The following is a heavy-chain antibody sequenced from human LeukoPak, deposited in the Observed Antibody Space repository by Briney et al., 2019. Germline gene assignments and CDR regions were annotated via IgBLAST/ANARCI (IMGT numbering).Heavy chain of an antibody. CDR2: IYTSGST. CDR3: ARVRGDYYMDV. J-gene: IGHJ6*03. V-gene: IGHV4-4*09. Sequence: SETLSLTCTVSGGSISSHYWSWIRQPPGKGLEWIGYIYTSGSTNYNPSLKSRVTISVDTSKNQFSLKLSSVTAADTAVYYCARVRGDYYMDVWGKGTTVTVSS. D-gene: IGHD3-10*01. CDR1: GGSISSHY.